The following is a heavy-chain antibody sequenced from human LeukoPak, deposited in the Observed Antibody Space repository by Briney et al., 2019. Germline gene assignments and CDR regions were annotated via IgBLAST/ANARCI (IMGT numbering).Heavy chain of an antibody. D-gene: IGHD2-2*03. CDR1: GGTFSSYA. J-gene: IGHJ3*02. CDR3: ARVGIVVVPAGYDAFDI. CDR2: IIPIFGTA. Sequence: ASVKVSCEASGGTFSSYAISWVRQAPGQGLEWMGGIIPIFGTANYAQKFQGRVTITADESTSTAYMELSSLRSEDTAVYYCARVGIVVVPAGYDAFDIWGQGTMVTVSS. V-gene: IGHV1-69*13.